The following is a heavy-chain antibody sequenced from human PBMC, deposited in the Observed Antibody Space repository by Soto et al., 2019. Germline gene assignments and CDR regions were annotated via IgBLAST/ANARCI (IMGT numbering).Heavy chain of an antibody. V-gene: IGHV4-59*01. CDR1: GGAISSYY. CDR3: ARSRGMAAAGENNLSDP. Sequence: SDTLSLTCTVSGGAISSYYWSWIRQPPGKGLEWIGYIYYSGSTNYNPSLKSRVTISVDTSKNQFSLKLSSVTAADPAVYYCARSRGMAAAGENNLSDPWGQGTL. J-gene: IGHJ5*02. D-gene: IGHD6-13*01. CDR2: IYYSGST.